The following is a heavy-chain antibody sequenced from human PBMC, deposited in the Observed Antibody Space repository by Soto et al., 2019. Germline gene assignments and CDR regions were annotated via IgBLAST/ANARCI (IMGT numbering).Heavy chain of an antibody. V-gene: IGHV3-23*01. CDR3: AKDLNYDFSTSNWFDP. CDR1: GFTFSSYA. CDR2: ISGSGGST. D-gene: IGHD3-3*01. Sequence: PGGSLRLSCAASGFTFSSYAMSWVRQAPGKGLEWVSAISGSGGSTYYADSVKGRFTISRDNSKNTLYLQMNSLRAEDTAVYYCAKDLNYDFSTSNWFDPWGQGTLVTVSS. J-gene: IGHJ5*02.